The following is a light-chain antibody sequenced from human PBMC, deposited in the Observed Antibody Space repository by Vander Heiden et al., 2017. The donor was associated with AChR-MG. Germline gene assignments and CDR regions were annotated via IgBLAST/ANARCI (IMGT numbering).Light chain of an antibody. CDR2: DAS. V-gene: IGKV3-11*01. CDR1: QSVSSY. CDR3: QQRSNASST. J-gene: IGKJ5*01. Sequence: DIGLTQSPATLSLSPGERATLSCRASQSVSSYLAWYQQKPGQAPRLLIYDASNRATGIPARFSGSGSGTDFTLTISSLEPEDFAVYYCQQRSNASSTFGQGTRLEIK.